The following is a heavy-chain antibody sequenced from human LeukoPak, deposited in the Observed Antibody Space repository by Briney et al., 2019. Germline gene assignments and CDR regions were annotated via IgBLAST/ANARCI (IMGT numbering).Heavy chain of an antibody. J-gene: IGHJ4*02. D-gene: IGHD4/OR15-4a*01. Sequence: SQTLSLTCTVSGGSISSGSYYWSWIRQPAGKGLEWIGRIYTSGSTNYNPSLKSRVTVSVDKSKNHFSLKLSSVTAADTAVYYCARARGAVFDYWGQGTLVTVSS. CDR1: GGSISSGSYY. CDR3: ARARGAVFDY. CDR2: IYTSGST. V-gene: IGHV4-61*02.